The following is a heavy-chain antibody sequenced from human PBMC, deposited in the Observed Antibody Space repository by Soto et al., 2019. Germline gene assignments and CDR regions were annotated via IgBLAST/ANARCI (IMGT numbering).Heavy chain of an antibody. V-gene: IGHV4-34*01. Sequence: PSETLSLTCAVYGGSFSGYDWTWIRQPPGTGLEWIGEINHSGSTNYNPSLKSRVTMSVDTSKIQFSLKLSSVTAADTAIYYCARASRADAFDIWGQGTVVTVSS. CDR3: ARASRADAFDI. J-gene: IGHJ3*02. CDR1: GGSFSGYD. CDR2: INHSGST.